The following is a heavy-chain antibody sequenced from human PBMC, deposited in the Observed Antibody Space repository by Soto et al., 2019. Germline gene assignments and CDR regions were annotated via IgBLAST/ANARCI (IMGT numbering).Heavy chain of an antibody. J-gene: IGHJ6*02. CDR1: GYIFVNYG. D-gene: IGHD3-16*02. V-gene: IGHV1-18*01. CDR3: VMVNMYVTPTPQDV. CDR2: ISPYTGNT. Sequence: QVQLVQSGDEVKKPGASVKVSCKASGYIFVNYGIAWVRQAPGQGLEWLGWISPYTGNTHSATKVQGRLTMTTDTSTSTAYMDLGSLTSDDTAVYYRVMVNMYVTPTPQDVWGQGTTVTVSS.